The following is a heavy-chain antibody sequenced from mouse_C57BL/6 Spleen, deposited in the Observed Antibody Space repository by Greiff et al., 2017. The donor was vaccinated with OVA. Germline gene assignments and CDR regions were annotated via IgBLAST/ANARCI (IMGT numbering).Heavy chain of an antibody. CDR3: APPVAY. J-gene: IGHJ3*01. CDR2: IDPANGNP. CDR1: GFNIKNTY. Sequence: VQLQQSVAELVRPGASVTLSCTASGFNIKNTYMHWVKQRPEQGLEWIGRIDPANGNPKYAPQFQGKATITADTSSNTAYLQHRSLTSEGTAIYYCAPPVAYWGQGTLVTVSA. V-gene: IGHV14-3*01.